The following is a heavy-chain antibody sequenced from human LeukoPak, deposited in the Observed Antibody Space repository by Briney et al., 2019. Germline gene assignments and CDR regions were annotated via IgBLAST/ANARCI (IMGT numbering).Heavy chain of an antibody. D-gene: IGHD2-15*01. CDR2: INWNGGST. J-gene: IGHJ6*03. Sequence: GGSLRLSCAASGFTFDDYGMSWVRHAPGKGLEWVSGINWNGGSTGHADSVKGRFTISRDNAKNSLYLQMNSLRAEDTALYYCARVEYCSGGSCPANYYYYYYMDVWGKGTTVTVSS. V-gene: IGHV3-20*04. CDR1: GFTFDDYG. CDR3: ARVEYCSGGSCPANYYYYYYMDV.